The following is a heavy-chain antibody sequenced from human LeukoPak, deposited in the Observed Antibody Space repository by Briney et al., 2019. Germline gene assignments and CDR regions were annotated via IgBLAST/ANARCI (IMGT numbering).Heavy chain of an antibody. CDR2: ISYDGDDK. D-gene: IGHD5-18*01. CDR3: ARDRDTAMGL. Sequence: GRSLRLSCAASGFTFSNYAMHWVRQAPGKGLEWVAIISYDGDDKYYTDSVKGRFTISRDKSKNTLYLQMNSLRAEDTAVYYCARDRDTAMGLWGQGTLVTVSS. CDR1: GFTFSNYA. J-gene: IGHJ4*02. V-gene: IGHV3-30-3*01.